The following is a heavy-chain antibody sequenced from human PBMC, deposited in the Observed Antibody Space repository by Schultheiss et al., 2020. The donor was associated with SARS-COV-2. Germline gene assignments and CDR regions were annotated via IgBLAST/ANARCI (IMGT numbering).Heavy chain of an antibody. J-gene: IGHJ6*02. V-gene: IGHV3-33*08. CDR1: GFTFNNYA. CDR3: ARDEEVATSLIDYYYGMDV. Sequence: GGSLRLSCAASGFTFNNYAMHWVRQAPGKGLEWVAVIWHDGNNKYYADSVKGRFTVSRDNFKNTVYLQMNSLRAEDTAVYYCARDEEVATSLIDYYYGMDVWGQGTTVTVSS. D-gene: IGHD5-12*01. CDR2: IWHDGNNK.